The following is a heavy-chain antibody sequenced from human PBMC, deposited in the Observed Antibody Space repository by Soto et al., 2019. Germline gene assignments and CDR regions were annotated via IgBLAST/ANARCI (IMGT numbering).Heavy chain of an antibody. V-gene: IGHV4-59*05. CDR2: IYYSGST. CDR3: ARFSGSYYYAMDV. CDR1: GGSISSYY. Sequence: SETLSLTCTVSGGSISSYYWSWIRQPPGKGLEWIGSIYYSGSTYYNPSLKSRVTITVDTSKNQFSLKLKSVTAADTALYYCARFSGSYYYAMDVWGQGSTVTVSS. D-gene: IGHD6-19*01. J-gene: IGHJ6*02.